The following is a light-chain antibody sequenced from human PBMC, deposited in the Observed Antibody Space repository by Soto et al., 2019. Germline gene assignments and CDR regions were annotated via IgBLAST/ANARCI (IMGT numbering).Light chain of an antibody. Sequence: QSVLTQPPSASGTPGQRVTISCSGSSSNIGGNYVYWYQQLPGRAPKLLIYRNNQRPSGVPDRFSGSKSGTSASLAISGHRSEDEADYYCAAWDDSLSGVVFGGGTKLTVL. CDR3: AAWDDSLSGVV. V-gene: IGLV1-47*01. J-gene: IGLJ2*01. CDR2: RNN. CDR1: SSNIGGNY.